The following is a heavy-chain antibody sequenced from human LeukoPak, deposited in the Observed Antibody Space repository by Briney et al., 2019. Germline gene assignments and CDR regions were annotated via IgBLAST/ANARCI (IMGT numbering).Heavy chain of an antibody. CDR3: ARGYGDRNWFDP. CDR2: ISSSSYYI. Sequence: GGSLRLSCTASGFTFSSYTMNWVRQAPGKGLEWVSSISSSSYYIYYADSVKGRFTISRDNAENSLYLQMNSLRAEDTAVYFCARGYGDRNWFDPWGQGTLVTVSS. D-gene: IGHD4-17*01. CDR1: GFTFSSYT. V-gene: IGHV3-21*01. J-gene: IGHJ5*02.